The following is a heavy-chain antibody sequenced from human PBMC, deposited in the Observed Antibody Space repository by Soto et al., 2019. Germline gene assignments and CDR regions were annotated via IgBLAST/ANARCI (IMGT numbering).Heavy chain of an antibody. J-gene: IGHJ4*02. D-gene: IGHD3-16*02. Sequence: PSETLSLTCTVSGVPIRSYFWSWIRQPPGKGLDWIGSTYYTADTKYSPSLESRATISADPSKKQFSLYLQMNSLRPEDTALYYCAKDISLGELSAPDHWGQGTLVTVSS. CDR1: GVPIRSYF. CDR3: AKDISLGELSAPDH. V-gene: IGHV4-59*01. CDR2: TYYTADT.